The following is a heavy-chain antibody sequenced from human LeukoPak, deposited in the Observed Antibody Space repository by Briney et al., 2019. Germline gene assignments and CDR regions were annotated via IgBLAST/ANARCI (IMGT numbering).Heavy chain of an antibody. CDR1: GFTFDDYA. D-gene: IGHD6-13*01. J-gene: IGHJ4*02. CDR2: ISWNSGSI. CDR3: AKDMHPSIAAAGTFDY. Sequence: GRSLRLSCAASGFTFDDYAVHWVRQAPGKGLEWVSGISWNSGSIGYADSVKGRFTISRDNAKNSLYPQMNSLRAEDTALYYCAKDMHPSIAAAGTFDYWGQGTLVTVSS. V-gene: IGHV3-9*01.